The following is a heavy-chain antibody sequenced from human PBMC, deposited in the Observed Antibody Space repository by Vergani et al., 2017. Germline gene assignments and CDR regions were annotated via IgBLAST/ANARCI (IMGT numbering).Heavy chain of an antibody. Sequence: QVQLAESGGGRVQPGRSLRLSCAASGFSLSSHAIHWVRQAPGKGLEWGAVISNDGSKKYYADSVKGRFTISRDNSKNTLDLQMNSLRTQDTAVYYCAKAGSVSSGSRRYNFYMDVWGKGTTVTVS. V-gene: IGHV3-30*18. CDR3: AKAGSVSSGSRRYNFYMDV. CDR1: GFSLSSHA. J-gene: IGHJ6*03. CDR2: ISNDGSKK. D-gene: IGHD3-10*01.